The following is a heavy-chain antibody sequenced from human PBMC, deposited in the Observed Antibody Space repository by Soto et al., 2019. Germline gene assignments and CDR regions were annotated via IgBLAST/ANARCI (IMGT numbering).Heavy chain of an antibody. CDR3: ARDRQGDCSSISCYAFDL. Sequence: QVQLQESGPGLVEPSQTLSLTCTVSGGSISSGGYYWSWIRQHPGKGLEWIGYIYYSGSTYYNPCLKSRVTISVDTSKNQCSLKLSSVTAADTAVYYCARDRQGDCSSISCYAFDLWGQATMVSVSS. CDR2: IYYSGST. CDR1: GGSISSGGYY. J-gene: IGHJ3*01. V-gene: IGHV4-31*03. D-gene: IGHD2-2*01.